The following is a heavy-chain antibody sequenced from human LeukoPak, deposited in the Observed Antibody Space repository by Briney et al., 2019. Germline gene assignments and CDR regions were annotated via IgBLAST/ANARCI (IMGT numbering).Heavy chain of an antibody. Sequence: GGSLRLSCAASGVTFSDYRMNWVRQAPGKGLEWISYISNDLTTIHYAASVKGRFTISRDNARNSLYLQMDSLRAEDTAVYFCARARGGRTYSETGGYPVFDNWGQGTLVTVSS. D-gene: IGHD2-8*02. V-gene: IGHV3-48*04. CDR1: GVTFSDYR. CDR2: ISNDLTTI. J-gene: IGHJ4*02. CDR3: ARARGGRTYSETGGYPVFDN.